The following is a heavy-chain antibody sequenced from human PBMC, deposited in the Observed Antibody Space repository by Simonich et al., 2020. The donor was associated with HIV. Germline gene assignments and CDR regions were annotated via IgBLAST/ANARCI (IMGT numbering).Heavy chain of an antibody. Sequence: QVQLVQSGAEGKKPGASVKVSCKSSGYTFNVYYMHLVRQAPGHALEWMGRVNPNSGGTDYPQKFPGRGTMTRDNSITTAYMELSRLRSDDTAFYYCATHGPGSYSSALDIWGQGTMVTVSS. D-gene: IGHD1-26*01. V-gene: IGHV1-2*06. CDR2: VNPNSGGT. J-gene: IGHJ3*02. CDR1: GYTFNVYY. CDR3: ATHGPGSYSSALDI.